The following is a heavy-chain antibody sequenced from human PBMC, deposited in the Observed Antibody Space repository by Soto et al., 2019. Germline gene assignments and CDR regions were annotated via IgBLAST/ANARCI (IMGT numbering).Heavy chain of an antibody. J-gene: IGHJ5*02. Sequence: PSETLSLTCAVYGGSFSGYYWSWIRQPPGKGLEWIGEINHSGSTNYNPSLKSRVTISVDTSKSQFSLKLSSVTAADTAVYYCAREIVVVPAARGWFDPWGQGTLVTVSS. V-gene: IGHV4-34*01. CDR2: INHSGST. D-gene: IGHD2-2*01. CDR1: GGSFSGYY. CDR3: AREIVVVPAARGWFDP.